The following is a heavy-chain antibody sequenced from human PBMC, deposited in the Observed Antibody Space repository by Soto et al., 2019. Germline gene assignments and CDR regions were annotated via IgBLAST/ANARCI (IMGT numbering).Heavy chain of an antibody. D-gene: IGHD5-18*01. V-gene: IGHV1-18*01. CDR2: ISAYNGNT. J-gene: IGHJ3*02. CDR1: GYTFSTYG. Sequence: ASVKVSCKASGYTFSTYGISWVRQAPGQGLEWMGWISAYNGNTNYAQKLQGRVTMMTDTSTSTAYMELRSLRSDDTAVYYCARDRGYSYGHDGFDIWGQGTMVTVSS. CDR3: ARDRGYSYGHDGFDI.